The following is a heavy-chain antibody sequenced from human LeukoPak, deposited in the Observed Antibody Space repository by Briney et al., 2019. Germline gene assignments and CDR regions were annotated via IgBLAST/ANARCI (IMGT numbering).Heavy chain of an antibody. CDR1: GFTFDDYA. D-gene: IGHD6-13*01. J-gene: IGHJ4*02. CDR2: ISWNSGSI. Sequence: GGSLRLSCAASGFTFDDYAMHWVRQAPGKGLEWVSGISWNSGSIGYADSVKGRFTISRDNAKNSLYLQMNSLRAEDMALYYCVRFIAAGRGFDYWGQGTLVTVSS. V-gene: IGHV3-9*03. CDR3: VRFIAAGRGFDY.